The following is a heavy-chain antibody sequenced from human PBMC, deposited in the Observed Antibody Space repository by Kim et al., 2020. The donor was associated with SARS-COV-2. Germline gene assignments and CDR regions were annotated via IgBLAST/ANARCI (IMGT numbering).Heavy chain of an antibody. Sequence: SETLSLTCTVSGGSISSYYWSWIRQPPGKGLEWIGYIYYSGSTNYNPSLKSRVTISVDTSKNQFSLKLSSVTAADTAVYYCARTSGTENYDILTGYYFGSPYYFDYWGQGTLVTVSS. V-gene: IGHV4-59*01. J-gene: IGHJ4*02. CDR2: IYYSGST. CDR3: ARTSGTENYDILTGYYFGSPYYFDY. D-gene: IGHD3-9*01. CDR1: GGSISSYY.